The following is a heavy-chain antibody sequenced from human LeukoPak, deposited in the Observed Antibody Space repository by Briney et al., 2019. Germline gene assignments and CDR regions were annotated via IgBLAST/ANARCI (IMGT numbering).Heavy chain of an antibody. D-gene: IGHD3-16*01. Sequence: GGSLRLSCAASGFIFNNAWMNWVRQAPGKGLEWVGRFRSETDDGTTNYAAPVRGRFTISRDDSKNTVYLQMNSLKSEDSAVYYCTTLKVESWEVLLGGYSLDFWGQGTLVTVSS. CDR3: TTLKVESWEVLLGGYSLDF. CDR1: GFIFNNAW. V-gene: IGHV3-15*07. CDR2: FRSETDDGTT. J-gene: IGHJ4*02.